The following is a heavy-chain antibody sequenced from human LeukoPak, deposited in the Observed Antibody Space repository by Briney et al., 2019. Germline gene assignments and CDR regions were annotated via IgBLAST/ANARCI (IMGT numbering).Heavy chain of an antibody. J-gene: IGHJ3*02. CDR1: GYTFTSYG. Sequence: ASVKVSCKASGYTFTSYGISWVRQAPGQGLEWMGWISAYNGNTNYAQKLQGRVTMTRDMSTSTVYMELSSLRSEDTAVYYCARAQTYYYGSGSYYNQDAFDIWGQGTMVTVSS. CDR3: ARAQTYYYGSGSYYNQDAFDI. CDR2: ISAYNGNT. D-gene: IGHD3-10*01. V-gene: IGHV1-18*01.